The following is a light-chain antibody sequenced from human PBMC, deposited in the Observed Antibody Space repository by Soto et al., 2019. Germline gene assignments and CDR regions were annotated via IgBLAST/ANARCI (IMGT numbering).Light chain of an antibody. CDR3: QQYNNWPGT. CDR1: QSVGNK. J-gene: IGKJ2*02. CDR2: GAS. Sequence: EIVVTQFPATLSVSPGERATLSCRASQSVGNKLAWYQQKPGQAPRLLIYGASTRATGIPPRFSGSGSGTDFTLTISSLQSEDIALYHCQQYNNWPGTFGQGTKLEIK. V-gene: IGKV3-15*01.